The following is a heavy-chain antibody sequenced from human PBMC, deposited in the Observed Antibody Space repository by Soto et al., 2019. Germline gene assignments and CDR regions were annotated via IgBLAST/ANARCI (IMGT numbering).Heavy chain of an antibody. CDR1: GYTFTIYA. D-gene: IGHD2-15*01. CDR2: INAGNGNT. CDR3: ARARHCSGGRCYVSWFDP. J-gene: IGHJ5*02. Sequence: ASVKVSCKASGYTFTIYAMHWVRQAPGQRLEWMGWINAGNGNTKYSQKFQGRVTITRDTSASTAYMELSSLRSEDTAVYYCARARHCSGGRCYVSWFDPWGQGTLVTVSS. V-gene: IGHV1-3*01.